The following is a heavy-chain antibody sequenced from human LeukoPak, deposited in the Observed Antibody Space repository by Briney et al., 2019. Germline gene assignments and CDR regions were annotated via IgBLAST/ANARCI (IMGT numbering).Heavy chain of an antibody. J-gene: IGHJ4*02. V-gene: IGHV3-74*01. CDR3: AKVRQFYGDFDY. D-gene: IGHD4-17*01. CDR1: GFTFSSYW. CDR2: INSDGSST. Sequence: GGSLRLSCAASGFTFSSYWMHWVRQAPGKGLVWVSRINSDGSSTSYADSVKGRFTISRDNSKNTLYLQMNSLRAEDTAVYYCAKVRQFYGDFDYWGQGTLVTVSS.